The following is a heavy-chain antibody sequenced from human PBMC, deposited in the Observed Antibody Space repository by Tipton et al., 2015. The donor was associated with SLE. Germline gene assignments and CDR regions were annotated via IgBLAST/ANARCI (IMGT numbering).Heavy chain of an antibody. J-gene: IGHJ6*02. D-gene: IGHD1-26*01. CDR3: ARGVGATTDYYYYGMDV. Sequence: QLVQSGAEVKKPGSSVKVSCKASGGTFSSYAISWVRQAPGQGLEWMGGIIPIFGTANYAQKFQGRVTITADESTSTAYMELSSLRSEVTAVYYCARGVGATTDYYYYGMDVWGQGTTVTVSS. CDR2: IIPIFGTA. V-gene: IGHV1-69*01. CDR1: GGTFSSYA.